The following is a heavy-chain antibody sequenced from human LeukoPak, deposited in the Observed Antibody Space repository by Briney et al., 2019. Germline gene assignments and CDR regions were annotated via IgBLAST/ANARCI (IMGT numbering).Heavy chain of an antibody. CDR2: ISSSGTTI. CDR3: ARRLAGLDY. Sequence: GGSLRLSCAASGFTFSDYYMTWIRQAPGKGLEWVSYISSSGTTIYYADSVKGRFTISRDNAKNSLYLHMDNLRAEDTAVYYCARRLAGLDYWGQGTLVTVSS. V-gene: IGHV3-11*04. CDR1: GFTFSDYY. D-gene: IGHD4-11*01. J-gene: IGHJ4*02.